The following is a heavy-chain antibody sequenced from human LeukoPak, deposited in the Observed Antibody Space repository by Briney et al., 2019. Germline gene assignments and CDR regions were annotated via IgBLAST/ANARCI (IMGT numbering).Heavy chain of an antibody. D-gene: IGHD6-6*01. Sequence: GGSLRLSCAASGFTFSSYSMNWVRQAPGKGVEWVAYISGSGHDINYSDSVKGRFTISRDNAKNSLYLQMSSLRVEDTAVYYCTRDPRHFDSCGQGTLVTVSS. J-gene: IGHJ5*01. V-gene: IGHV3-21*05. CDR3: TRDPRHFDS. CDR2: ISGSGHDI. CDR1: GFTFSSYS.